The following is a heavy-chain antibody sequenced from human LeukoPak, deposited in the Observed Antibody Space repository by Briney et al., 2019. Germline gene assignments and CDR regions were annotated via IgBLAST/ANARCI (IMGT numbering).Heavy chain of an antibody. Sequence: GGSPRLSCAVSGFTFRTYWKHWVRQVPGEGLVWVSRINEDGSITNYADSVKGRFSISRDNAKNTLYLQMNSLRAEDTAIYYCTRVGYIDEGIDYWGQGTLVTVSS. J-gene: IGHJ4*02. CDR3: TRVGYIDEGIDY. CDR2: INEDGSIT. CDR1: GFTFRTYW. V-gene: IGHV3-74*01. D-gene: IGHD5-24*01.